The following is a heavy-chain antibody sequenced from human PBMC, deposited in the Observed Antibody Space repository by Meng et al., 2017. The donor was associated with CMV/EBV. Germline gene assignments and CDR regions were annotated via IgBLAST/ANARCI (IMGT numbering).Heavy chain of an antibody. CDR1: GGSFSGYY. CDR3: ARALRFLEWLPDH. V-gene: IGHV4-34*01. Sequence: SETLSLTCAVYGGSFSGYYWSWIRQPPGKGLEWIGEINHSGSTNYNPSLKSRVTISVDTSKNQFSLKLSSVTAADTAVYYCARALRFLEWLPDHWGQGTLVTAPQ. CDR2: INHSGST. J-gene: IGHJ5*02. D-gene: IGHD3-3*01.